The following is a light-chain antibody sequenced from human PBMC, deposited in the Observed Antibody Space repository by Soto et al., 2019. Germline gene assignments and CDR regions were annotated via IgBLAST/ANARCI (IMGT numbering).Light chain of an antibody. V-gene: IGLV2-14*01. CDR3: SSYTSSSTRV. CDR2: DVS. CDR1: SSDVGGYNY. Sequence: QSALTQPASVSGSPGQSITISCTGTSSDVGGYNYLSWYQQHPGKAPKLMIYDVSNRPSGVSNRFSGSKSGNTASLTISGLQAEDEADYYCSSYTSSSTRVFGGGTQLTVL. J-gene: IGLJ2*01.